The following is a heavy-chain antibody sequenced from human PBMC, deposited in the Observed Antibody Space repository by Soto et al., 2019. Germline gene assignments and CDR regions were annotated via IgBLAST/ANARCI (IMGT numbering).Heavy chain of an antibody. CDR2: LSWNSVSI. V-gene: IGHV3-9*03. D-gene: IGHD6-13*01. CDR3: AKRQEIGTHFFDS. J-gene: IGHJ4*02. Sequence: GGSLRLSCAASGFTFDDYAMHWVRQAPGKGLEWVSGLSWNSVSIGYADSVKGRFTISRDNAKNSLSLQMNSLRAGDMAVYFCAKRQEIGTHFFDSWGQGTQVTVS. CDR1: GFTFDDYA.